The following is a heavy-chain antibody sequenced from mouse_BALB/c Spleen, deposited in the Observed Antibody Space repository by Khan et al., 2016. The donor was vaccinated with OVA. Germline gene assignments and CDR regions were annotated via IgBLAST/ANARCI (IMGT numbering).Heavy chain of an antibody. J-gene: IGHJ1*01. CDR2: IDPYYGGI. CDR3: ARSTWYFDV. V-gene: IGHV1-39*01. Sequence: VQLQQSGPELEKPGASVKISCKASGYSFTGYNMNWVKQSNGKSLEWIGNIDPYYGGISYNQKFKGTATLTVDKSSSTAYMQLKSLTSEDSAVYDCARSTWYFDVWGAGTTVTVSS. CDR1: GYSFTGYN.